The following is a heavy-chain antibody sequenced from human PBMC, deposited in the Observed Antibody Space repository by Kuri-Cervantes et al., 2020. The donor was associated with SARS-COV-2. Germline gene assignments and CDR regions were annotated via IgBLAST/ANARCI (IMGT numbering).Heavy chain of an antibody. V-gene: IGHV3-23*01. Sequence: GGSLRLSCVASGFSFSGYAMTWVRQAPGKGLEWVSLISGSGDSTHYADSVKGRFTISRDNSKNLLFLQMNSLRDEDTAVYYCTRGGDYVDHWGQGALVTVSS. CDR2: ISGSGDST. CDR3: TRGGDYVDH. J-gene: IGHJ4*02. CDR1: GFSFSGYA.